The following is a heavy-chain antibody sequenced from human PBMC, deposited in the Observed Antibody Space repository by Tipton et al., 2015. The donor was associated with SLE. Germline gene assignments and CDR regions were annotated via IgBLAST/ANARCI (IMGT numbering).Heavy chain of an antibody. CDR1: GYTFSKFG. J-gene: IGHJ2*01. CDR3: ARDRRGWYFDL. V-gene: IGHV1-18*01. Sequence: QLVQSGAEVQKPGASVKVSCKASGYTFSKFGISWVRQAPGQGLEWMGCISTYNGDTRYSQKFQGKVTMTTDTSTTTVYLELRNLTSDDAAVYYCARDRRGWYFDLWGRGTLVTVSS. CDR2: ISTYNGDT. D-gene: IGHD3-10*01.